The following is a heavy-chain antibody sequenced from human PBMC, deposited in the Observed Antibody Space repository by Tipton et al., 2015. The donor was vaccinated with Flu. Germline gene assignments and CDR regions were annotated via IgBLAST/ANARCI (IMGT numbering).Heavy chain of an antibody. CDR2: IYSGGST. Sequence: GSLRLSCAASGFSVSRNYMSWVRQAPGKGLEWVSVIYSGGSTDYADSVKGRFTISRDNSKNTLYLQMNSLRAEDTAVYYCGTYCGGDSYRAPIYYYGLDVWGQGTTVTASS. V-gene: IGHV3-53*01. D-gene: IGHD2-21*02. CDR3: GTYCGGDSYRAPIYYYGLDV. CDR1: GFSVSRNY. J-gene: IGHJ6*02.